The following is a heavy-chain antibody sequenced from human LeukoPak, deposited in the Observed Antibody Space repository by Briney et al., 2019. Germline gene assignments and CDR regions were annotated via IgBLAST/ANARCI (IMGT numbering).Heavy chain of an antibody. J-gene: IGHJ4*02. Sequence: GGSLRLSCAASGFTFSSYWMSWVRQAPGKGLEWVANIKQDGSEKNYVDSVKGRFTISRDNAKNSLYLQMNSLRAEDTAVYYCARAPYGDYADYWGQGTLVTVSS. CDR1: GFTFSSYW. CDR2: IKQDGSEK. V-gene: IGHV3-7*01. CDR3: ARAPYGDYADY. D-gene: IGHD4-17*01.